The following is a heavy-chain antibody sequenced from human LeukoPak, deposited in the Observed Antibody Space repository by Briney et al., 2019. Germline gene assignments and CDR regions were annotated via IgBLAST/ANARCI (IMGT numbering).Heavy chain of an antibody. J-gene: IGHJ4*02. CDR2: IWYDGSNK. CDR1: GFTFSSYG. V-gene: IGHV3-30*02. CDR3: AILSVPGDYFDY. Sequence: PGGSLRLSCAAPGFTFSSYGMHWVRQAPGKGLEGVTFIWYDGSNKFYADSVKGRFTISRDNSKNTLYLQMSNLRVEDTAVYYCAILSVPGDYFDYWGQGTLVAVSS. D-gene: IGHD3-10*02.